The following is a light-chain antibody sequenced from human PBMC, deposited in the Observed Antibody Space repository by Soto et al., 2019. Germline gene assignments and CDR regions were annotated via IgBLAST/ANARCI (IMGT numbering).Light chain of an antibody. CDR3: QQYDSSFMYT. CDR1: QSVSSSY. Sequence: EIVLTQSPGTLSLSPGERATLSCRASQSVSSSYLAWYQQKPGQAPRLLIYGASSRATGIPDRFSGSGSGTDFTLTISRLEPEDSAVYYCQQYDSSFMYTFGQGTKLEIK. J-gene: IGKJ2*01. V-gene: IGKV3-20*01. CDR2: GAS.